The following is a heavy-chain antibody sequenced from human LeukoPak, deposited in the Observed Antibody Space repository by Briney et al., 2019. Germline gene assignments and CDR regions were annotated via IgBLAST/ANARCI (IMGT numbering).Heavy chain of an antibody. Sequence: ASVKVSCKASGYTFTSYYMRWVRQAPGQGLEWMGIINPSGGSTSYAQKFQGRVTMTTDTSTSTAYMELRSLRSDDTAVYYCALRQGVYIGYWGQGTLVTVSS. CDR1: GYTFTSYY. CDR3: ALRQGVYIGY. V-gene: IGHV1-46*01. J-gene: IGHJ4*02. D-gene: IGHD6-13*01. CDR2: INPSGGST.